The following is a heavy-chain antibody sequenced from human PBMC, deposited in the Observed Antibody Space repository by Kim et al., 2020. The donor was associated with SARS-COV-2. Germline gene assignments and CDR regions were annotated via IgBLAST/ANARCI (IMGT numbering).Heavy chain of an antibody. D-gene: IGHD1-7*01. CDR1: GGSISSSSYY. V-gene: IGHV4-39*01. Sequence: ETLSLTCTVSGGSISSSSYYWGWIRQPPGKGLEWIGSIYYSGSTYYNPSLKSRVTISVDTSKNQFSLKLSSVTAADTAVYYCARQGAYNWNYGTLFDYWGQGTLVTVSS. J-gene: IGHJ4*02. CDR3: ARQGAYNWNYGTLFDY. CDR2: IYYSGST.